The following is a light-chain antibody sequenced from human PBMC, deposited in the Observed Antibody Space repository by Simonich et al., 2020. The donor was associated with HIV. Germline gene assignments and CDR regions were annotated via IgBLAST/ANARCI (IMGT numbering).Light chain of an antibody. J-gene: IGKJ2*01. Sequence: DIVMTQSPDSLAVALCERVTFNSKSNQSGLYSSNHKNYLVWYQQKPGQPPKLLISWASTRESGVPDRFSGSGSGTDFTRTISSLQAADVAVYYCQQYYMTPQTFGQGTKLEIK. V-gene: IGKV4-1*01. CDR1: QSGLYSSNHKNY. CDR2: WAS. CDR3: QQYYMTPQT.